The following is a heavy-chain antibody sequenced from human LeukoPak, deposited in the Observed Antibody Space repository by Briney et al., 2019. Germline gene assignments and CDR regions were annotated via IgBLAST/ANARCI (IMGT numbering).Heavy chain of an antibody. Sequence: GGSLRLSCAASGLTFRSYDMSWVRQAPGKGLEWVSTISGSGGSTYYANSAKGRFTISRDNSNNTLCVQMNSLRVEDTAVYYCAKEWRGTLFYYGMDVWGQGTTVTVS. CDR3: AKEWRGTLFYYGMDV. CDR1: GLTFRSYD. D-gene: IGHD3-16*01. V-gene: IGHV3-23*01. J-gene: IGHJ6*02. CDR2: ISGSGGST.